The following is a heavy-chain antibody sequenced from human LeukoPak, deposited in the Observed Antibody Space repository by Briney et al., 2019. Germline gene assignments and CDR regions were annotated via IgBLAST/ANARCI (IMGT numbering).Heavy chain of an antibody. D-gene: IGHD1-1*01. V-gene: IGHV4-61*01. J-gene: IGHJ4*02. CDR2: IYYSGST. Sequence: PSETLSLTCTVSGGSVSSGSYYWSWIRQPPGKGLEWIGYIYYSGSTKYNPSLKSRVTISVDTTKNQFSLKLSSVTAADTAVYYCASSLLERRYYFDYWGQGTLVTVSS. CDR1: GGSVSSGSYY. CDR3: ASSLLERRYYFDY.